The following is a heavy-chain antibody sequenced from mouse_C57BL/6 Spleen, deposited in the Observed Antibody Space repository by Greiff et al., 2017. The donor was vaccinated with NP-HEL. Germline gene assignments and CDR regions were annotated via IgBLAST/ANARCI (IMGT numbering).Heavy chain of an antibody. J-gene: IGHJ3*01. CDR3: ARSPYDYDGGFAY. V-gene: IGHV1-18*01. CDR2: INPNNGGT. Sequence: VQLQQSGPELVKPGASVKIPCKASGYTFTDYNMDWVKQSHGKSLEWIGDINPNNGGTIYNQKFKGKATLTVDKSSSTAYMELRSLTSEDTAVYYCARSPYDYDGGFAYWGQGTLVTVSA. D-gene: IGHD2-4*01. CDR1: GYTFTDYN.